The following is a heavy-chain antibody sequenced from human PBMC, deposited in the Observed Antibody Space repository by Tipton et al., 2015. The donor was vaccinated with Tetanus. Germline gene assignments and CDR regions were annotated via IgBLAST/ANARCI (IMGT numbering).Heavy chain of an antibody. CDR3: ARTPDYYYGMDV. CDR2: IYQTGST. CDR1: GGSISGSPYF. J-gene: IGHJ6*02. V-gene: IGHV4-30-2*01. Sequence: TLSLTCTVSGGSISGSPYFWNWIRQPPGQGLEWIGYIYQTGSTYFNPSLRSRLTMSFKMSKNQFSLRLTSVTAADTAVYYCARTPDYYYGMDVWGQRTTVTVSS.